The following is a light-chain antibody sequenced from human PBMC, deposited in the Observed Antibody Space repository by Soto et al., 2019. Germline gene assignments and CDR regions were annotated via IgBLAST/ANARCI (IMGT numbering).Light chain of an antibody. CDR1: NIGSRS. V-gene: IGLV3-21*02. J-gene: IGLJ1*01. CDR3: QLWDTNSDHYV. CDR2: DDN. Sequence: ELTQPPSVSVAPGQTATITCGGNNIGSRSVHRYQQKPGQAPVLVMYDDNDRPSGIPDRFSGSNSGNTATLTISRVEAGDGGDFYCQLWDTNSDHYVFGPGTKVTVL.